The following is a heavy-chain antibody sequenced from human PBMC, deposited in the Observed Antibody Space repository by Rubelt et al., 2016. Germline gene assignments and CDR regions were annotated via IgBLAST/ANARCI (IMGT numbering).Heavy chain of an antibody. J-gene: IGHJ6*02. CDR3: ARGNYEFYGMDV. Sequence: QLQVEESGPGLVKPSETLSLTCSVSGGSIRSATSYWGWIRQPPGKGLEWIGSIHYSGSTYDNPSLKSRVTISVDTSKNKFSLKVNSVTAADTAVYYCARGNYEFYGMDVWGQGTTVTVSS. CDR2: IHYSGST. CDR1: GGSIRSATSY. V-gene: IGHV4-39*07. D-gene: IGHD3-3*01.